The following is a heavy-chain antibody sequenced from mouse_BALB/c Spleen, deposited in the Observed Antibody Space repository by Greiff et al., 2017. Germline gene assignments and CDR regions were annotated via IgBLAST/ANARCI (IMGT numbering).Heavy chain of an antibody. Sequence: VKLMESGPGLVAPSQSLSITCTVSGFSLTSYGVHWVRQPPGKGLEWLGVIWAGGSTNYNSALMSRLSISKDNSKSQVFLKMNSLQTDDTAMYYCARDGHYSYWYFDVWGAGTTVTVSS. CDR3: ARDGHYSYWYFDV. V-gene: IGHV2-9*02. CDR1: GFSLTSYG. D-gene: IGHD1-2*01. J-gene: IGHJ1*01. CDR2: IWAGGST.